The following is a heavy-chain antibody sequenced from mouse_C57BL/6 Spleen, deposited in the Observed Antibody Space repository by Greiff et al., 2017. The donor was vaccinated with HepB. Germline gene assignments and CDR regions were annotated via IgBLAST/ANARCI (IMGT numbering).Heavy chain of an antibody. V-gene: IGHV1-20*01. D-gene: IGHD2-4*01. J-gene: IGHJ4*01. CDR2: INPYNGDT. CDR3: AKNFYYDYGDYFDYGG. Sequence: EVQLQQSGPELVKPGDSVKISCKASGYSFTGYFMNWVMQSPGKSLEWIGRINPYNGDTFYNQKFKGKATLTVDKSSSTAHMELRSLTSEDSAVYYGAKNFYYDYGDYFDYGGRGQATSVTVAS. CDR1: GYSFTGYF.